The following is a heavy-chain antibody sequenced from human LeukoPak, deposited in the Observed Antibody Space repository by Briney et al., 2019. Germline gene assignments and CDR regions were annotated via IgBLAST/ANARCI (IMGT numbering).Heavy chain of an antibody. CDR3: ARLSNLYYYGSGSFWFDP. Sequence: GASVKVSCKASGYTFTSYGISWVRQAPGQGLEWMGWISAYNGNTNYAQKLQGRVTMTTDTSTSTAYMELRSLRSDDTAVYYCARLSNLYYYGSGSFWFDPWGQGTLVTVSS. J-gene: IGHJ5*02. CDR2: ISAYNGNT. V-gene: IGHV1-18*01. CDR1: GYTFTSYG. D-gene: IGHD3-10*01.